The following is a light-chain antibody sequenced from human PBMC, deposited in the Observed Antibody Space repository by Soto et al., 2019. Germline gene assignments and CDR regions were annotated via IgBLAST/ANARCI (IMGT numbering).Light chain of an antibody. V-gene: IGKV3-11*01. CDR1: QSVGNF. J-gene: IGKJ1*01. Sequence: EIVLTQSPATLSLSPGERATLSCRASQSVGNFLAWYQQKPGQAPRLLIYDASNRATGIPARFSGSGSGTDFTLTISSLEPEDFAVYYCRHHSNWPTWTFGQGTKVEIK. CDR3: RHHSNWPTWT. CDR2: DAS.